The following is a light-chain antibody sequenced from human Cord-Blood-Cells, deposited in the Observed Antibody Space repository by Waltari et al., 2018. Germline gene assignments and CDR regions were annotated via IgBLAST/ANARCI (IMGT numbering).Light chain of an antibody. Sequence: MQLTPSSSSPSVSDRVTITCRASQSISSYLNWYQQKPGKAPKLLIYAASSLQSGVPSRFSGSGSGTDFTLTISSLQPEDFATYYCQQSYSTPWTFGQGTKVEIK. CDR3: QQSYSTPWT. CDR1: QSISSY. J-gene: IGKJ1*01. V-gene: IGKV1-39*01. CDR2: AAS.